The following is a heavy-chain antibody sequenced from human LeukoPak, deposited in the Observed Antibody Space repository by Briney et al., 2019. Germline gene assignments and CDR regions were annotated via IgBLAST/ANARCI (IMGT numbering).Heavy chain of an antibody. CDR3: ASAYSQWLVPDY. V-gene: IGHV1-69*13. Sequence: SVKVSCKASGGTFSSYAISRVRQAPGQGLEWMGGIIPIFGTANYAQKFQGRVTITADESTSTAYMELSSLRSEDTAVYYCASAYSQWLVPDYWGQRTLVTVSS. D-gene: IGHD6-19*01. CDR2: IIPIFGTA. CDR1: GGTFSSYA. J-gene: IGHJ4*02.